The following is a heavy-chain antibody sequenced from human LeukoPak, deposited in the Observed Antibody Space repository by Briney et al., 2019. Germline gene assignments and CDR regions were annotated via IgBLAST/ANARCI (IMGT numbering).Heavy chain of an antibody. V-gene: IGHV4-59*01. J-gene: IGHJ6*02. CDR3: GRRGASDDYYGMDV. CDR2: IYYSGST. CDR1: GGPISSYH. D-gene: IGHD2-2*01. Sequence: SETLSLTCTVSGGPISSYHWSWIRQTPGKGLERNGSIYYSGSTNYNPSLKSRVTISEATAKNQYSLKLSSVTAADTAVYYCGRRGASDDYYGMDVWGQGTTVTVSS.